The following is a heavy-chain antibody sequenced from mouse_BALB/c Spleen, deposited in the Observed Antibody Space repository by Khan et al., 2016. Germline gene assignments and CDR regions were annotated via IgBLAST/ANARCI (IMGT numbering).Heavy chain of an antibody. D-gene: IGHD2-14*01. J-gene: IGHJ4*01. V-gene: IGHV1-7*01. CDR3: AYRDDAMDY. CDR2: INPSTGYT. CDR1: GYTFTSYW. Sequence: QVQLQQSGAELAKPGASVKMSCKASGYTFTSYWMHWVKQRPGQGLEWIGYINPSTGYTEYNQKFKDKATLTADKSSSTAYMQLSSLTSEDSAVYYCAYRDDAMDYWGQGTSVTVSS.